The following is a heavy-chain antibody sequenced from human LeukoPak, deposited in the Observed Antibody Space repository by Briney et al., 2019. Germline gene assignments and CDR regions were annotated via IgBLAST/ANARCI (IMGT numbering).Heavy chain of an antibody. D-gene: IGHD6-19*01. Sequence: GGSLRLSCAASGFTFSSYAMHWVRQAPGKGLEWVAVISYDGSNKYYADSVKGPFIISRDDSKNTLYLQMNSLRVEDTAVYYCARDGIAVAGFDYWGQETLVTVSS. V-gene: IGHV3-30-3*01. CDR2: ISYDGSNK. J-gene: IGHJ4*02. CDR3: ARDGIAVAGFDY. CDR1: GFTFSSYA.